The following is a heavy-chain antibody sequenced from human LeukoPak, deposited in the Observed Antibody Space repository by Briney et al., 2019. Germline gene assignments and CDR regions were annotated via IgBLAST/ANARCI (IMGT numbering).Heavy chain of an antibody. V-gene: IGHV6-1*01. D-gene: IGHD6-13*01. CDR3: ARAKGRSPLFDY. CDR2: TYYRSKWYN. CDR1: GHSVSRNSAA. Sequence: SQTLSLTCAISGHSVSRNSAAWNWIRQSPPRGLEWLGRTYYRSKWYNDYAVSVKGRIAINPDTSKNQFSLQLNSVTPEDTAVYYCARAKGRSPLFDYWGQGTLVTVSS. J-gene: IGHJ4*02.